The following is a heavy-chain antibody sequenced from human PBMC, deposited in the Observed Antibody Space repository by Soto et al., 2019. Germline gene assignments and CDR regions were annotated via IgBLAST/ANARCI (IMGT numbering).Heavy chain of an antibody. V-gene: IGHV1-2*04. D-gene: IGHD3-16*02. CDR1: GCSFTDYH. CDR3: ASGDSTDCFNGALSLFYHDDIDV. CDR2: INSKSGGT. Sequence: ASVKVSCKASGCSFTDYHIHWLQPAPGQGLEWLGRINSKSGGTSPAQKFQGWVTMPPDPSMSTAYMGWTRLKSNDRASYYCASGDSTDCFNGALSLFYHDDIDVWG. J-gene: IGHJ6*03.